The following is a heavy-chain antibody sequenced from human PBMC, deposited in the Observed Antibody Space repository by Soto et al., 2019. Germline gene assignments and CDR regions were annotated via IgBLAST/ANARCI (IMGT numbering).Heavy chain of an antibody. V-gene: IGHV3-33*01. Sequence: GGSLRLSCAASGFTFSSYGMHWVRQAPGKGLEWVAVIWYDGSNKYYADSVKGRFTISRDNSKNTLYLQMNSLRAEDTAVYYCARVILSSGCSLDAFDIWGQGTMVTVSS. D-gene: IGHD6-19*01. J-gene: IGHJ3*02. CDR2: IWYDGSNK. CDR3: ARVILSSGCSLDAFDI. CDR1: GFTFSSYG.